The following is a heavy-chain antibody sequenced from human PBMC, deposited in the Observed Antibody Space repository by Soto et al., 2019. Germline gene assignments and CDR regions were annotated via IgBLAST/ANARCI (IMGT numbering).Heavy chain of an antibody. J-gene: IGHJ4*02. Sequence: PETLSLTCTVSGGSISSYYWSWIRQPPGKGLEWIGYIYYSGSTNYNPSLKSRVTISVDTSKNQFSLKLSSVTAADTAVYYCARELRMVFDYWGQGTLVTVSS. CDR3: ARELRMVFDY. CDR2: IYYSGST. V-gene: IGHV4-59*01. D-gene: IGHD2-8*01. CDR1: GGSISSYY.